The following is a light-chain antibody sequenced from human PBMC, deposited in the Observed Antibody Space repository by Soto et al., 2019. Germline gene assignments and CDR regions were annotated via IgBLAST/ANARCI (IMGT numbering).Light chain of an antibody. CDR1: QSIGSY. Sequence: DIQMTQSPSSLSASVGDRVTITCRASQSIGSYLNWYQHKPGKAPTLLIYAASSLQSGVPSRFSGSESGTDFTLTVSSLQPKYYSHYYCQQSYITTWTFGQGTKVEIK. CDR3: QQSYITTWT. V-gene: IGKV1-39*01. CDR2: AAS. J-gene: IGKJ1*01.